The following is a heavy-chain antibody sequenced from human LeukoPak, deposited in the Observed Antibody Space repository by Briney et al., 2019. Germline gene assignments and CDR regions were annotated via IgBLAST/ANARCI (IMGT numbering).Heavy chain of an antibody. V-gene: IGHV3-21*01. CDR1: GFTFSSDS. Sequence: GGSLRLSCAASGFTFSSDSMNWVRQAPGKGLEWVSSISSSSSYIYYADSVKGRFTISRDNAKNSLYLQMNSLRAEDTAVYYCARGRIGGYCSSTSCYTGYYFDYWGQGTLVTVSS. CDR2: ISSSSSYI. J-gene: IGHJ4*02. CDR3: ARGRIGGYCSSTSCYTGYYFDY. D-gene: IGHD2-2*02.